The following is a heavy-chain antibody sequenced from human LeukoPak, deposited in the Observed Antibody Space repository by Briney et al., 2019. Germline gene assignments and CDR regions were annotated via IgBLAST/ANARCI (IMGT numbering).Heavy chain of an antibody. CDR1: GFTFSGSA. J-gene: IGHJ6*03. CDR3: TRTYDFWSGYSGPYYYMGV. D-gene: IGHD3-3*01. V-gene: IGHV3-73*01. Sequence: GGSLRLSCAASGFTFSGSAMHWVRQASGKGLEWVGRIRSKANSYATTYAASVKGRFTISRDDSKNTAYLQMNSLKTEDTAVYYCTRTYDFWSGYSGPYYYMGVWGKGTTVTVSS. CDR2: IRSKANSYAT.